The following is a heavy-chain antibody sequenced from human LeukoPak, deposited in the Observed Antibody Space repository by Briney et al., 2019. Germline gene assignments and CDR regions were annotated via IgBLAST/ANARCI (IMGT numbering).Heavy chain of an antibody. CDR1: GGSFSNYY. V-gene: IGHV4-59*01. CDR3: ARDTAASLNAFDI. CDR2: VYYTGST. J-gene: IGHJ3*02. D-gene: IGHD2-15*01. Sequence: SENLSLTCTVSGGSFSNYYWSWIRQPPGKGLEWIGYVYYTGSTNYNPSLKSRVAISVDTSKNRFSLKLNSVTAADTAVYYCARDTAASLNAFDIWGQGTMVTVSS.